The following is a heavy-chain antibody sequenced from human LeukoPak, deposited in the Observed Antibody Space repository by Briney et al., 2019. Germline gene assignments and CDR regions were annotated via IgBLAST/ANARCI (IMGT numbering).Heavy chain of an antibody. Sequence: PGGSLRLSCAASGFTVSSNYMSWVRQAPGKGLEWVSVIYSGGSTYYADSVKGRFTISRDNSKNTLYLQMNSLRAEDTAVYSCARDPGGDYYYYGMDVWGQGTTVTVSS. J-gene: IGHJ6*02. D-gene: IGHD4-17*01. CDR3: ARDPGGDYYYYGMDV. V-gene: IGHV3-66*02. CDR1: GFTVSSNY. CDR2: IYSGGST.